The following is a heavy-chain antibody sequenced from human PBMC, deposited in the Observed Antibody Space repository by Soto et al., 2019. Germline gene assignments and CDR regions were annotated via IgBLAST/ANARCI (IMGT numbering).Heavy chain of an antibody. CDR3: AKDPRGNYYDSGSSSY. CDR1: GFTFSNYA. J-gene: IGHJ4*02. CDR2: ISGSGGST. V-gene: IGHV3-23*01. Sequence: EVQLLESGGGLVQPGGSLRLSCAASGFTFSNYAMSWVRQAPGKGLEWVSAISGSGGSTYYADSVKGRFTISRDNSNNTLYLQMNSLRAEDTAVYYCAKDPRGNYYDSGSSSYWGQGTLVTVSS. D-gene: IGHD3-10*01.